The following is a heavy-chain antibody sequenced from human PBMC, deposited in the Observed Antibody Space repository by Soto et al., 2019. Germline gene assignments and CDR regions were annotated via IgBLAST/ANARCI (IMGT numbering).Heavy chain of an antibody. CDR3: ARPSGAMYYYHSSGYYLFNFDY. CDR1: GFTVNKYW. D-gene: IGHD3-22*01. V-gene: IGHV3-7*01. CDR2: IKQDGSEK. Sequence: GGSLRLSCAASGFTVNKYWMSWVRQAPGEGLEWVASIKQDGSEKYYVDSVKGRFTISRDNAKNSLDLQMNSLRAEDTAVYYCARPSGAMYYYHSSGYYLFNFDYWGQGT. J-gene: IGHJ4*02.